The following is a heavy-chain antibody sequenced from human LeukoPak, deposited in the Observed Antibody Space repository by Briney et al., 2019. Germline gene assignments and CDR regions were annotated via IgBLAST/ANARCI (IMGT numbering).Heavy chain of an antibody. CDR2: IKSKTDGGTT. V-gene: IGHV3-15*01. D-gene: IGHD2-15*01. Sequence: GGSLRLSCAASGFTFSNAWMSWVRQAPGKGLEWVGRIKSKTDGGTTDYAAPVKDRFTISRDDSKNTLYLQMNSLKTEDTAVYYCTTEVVAAHFDYWGQGTLVTVSS. CDR3: TTEVVAAHFDY. J-gene: IGHJ4*02. CDR1: GFTFSNAW.